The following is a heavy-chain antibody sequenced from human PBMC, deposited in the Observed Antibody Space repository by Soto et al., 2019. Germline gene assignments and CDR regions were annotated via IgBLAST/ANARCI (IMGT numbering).Heavy chain of an antibody. J-gene: IGHJ4*02. CDR3: AKDKGGDYDILTGYYNFVVDY. CDR1: GFTFDDYA. D-gene: IGHD3-9*01. Sequence: GGSLRLSCAASGFTFDDYAMHWVRQAPGKGLEWVSGLSWNSGSIGYADSVKGRFTISRDNAKNSLYLQMNSLRAEDTALYYCAKDKGGDYDILTGYYNFVVDYWGQGNLVTVSS. CDR2: LSWNSGSI. V-gene: IGHV3-9*01.